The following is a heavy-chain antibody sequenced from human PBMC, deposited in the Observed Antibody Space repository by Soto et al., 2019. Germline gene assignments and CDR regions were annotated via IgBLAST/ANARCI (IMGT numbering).Heavy chain of an antibody. Sequence: PGGSLRLSCAASGFTFSSYGMHWVRQAPGKGLEWVAVISYDGSNKYYADSVKGRFTISRDNSKNTLYLQMNSLRAEDTAVYYCAKGGGGRRTYYYYYGMDVWGQGTTVTVSS. CDR3: AKGGGGRRTYYYYYGMDV. D-gene: IGHD2-15*01. CDR2: ISYDGSNK. CDR1: GFTFSSYG. J-gene: IGHJ6*02. V-gene: IGHV3-30*18.